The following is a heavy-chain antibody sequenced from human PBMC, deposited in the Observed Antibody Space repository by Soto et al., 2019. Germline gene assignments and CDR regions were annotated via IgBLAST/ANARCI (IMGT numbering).Heavy chain of an antibody. CDR1: GGSFSGYY. J-gene: IGHJ4*02. Sequence: QVQLQQWGAGLLKPSETLSLTCAVYGGSFSGYYWSWIRQPPGKGLEWIGEINHSGSTNYNPSLKSRVTISVDTSKNQCSLKLSSVTAADTAVYYCARPGYSSGWAFDYWGQGTMVSVSS. V-gene: IGHV4-34*01. CDR2: INHSGST. D-gene: IGHD6-19*01. CDR3: ARPGYSSGWAFDY.